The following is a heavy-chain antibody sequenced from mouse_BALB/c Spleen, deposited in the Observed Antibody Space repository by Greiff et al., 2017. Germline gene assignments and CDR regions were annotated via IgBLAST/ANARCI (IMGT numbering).Heavy chain of an antibody. Sequence: QVQLKQSGAELARPGASVKMSCKASGYTFTSYTMHWVKQRPGQGLEWIGYINPSSGYTNYNQKFKDKATLTADKSSSTAYMQMRSLTSEDSAVYYCARWAYYYGSSFYAMDYWGQGTSVTVSS. J-gene: IGHJ4*01. CDR3: ARWAYYYGSSFYAMDY. D-gene: IGHD1-1*01. CDR1: GYTFTSYT. V-gene: IGHV1-4*01. CDR2: INPSSGYT.